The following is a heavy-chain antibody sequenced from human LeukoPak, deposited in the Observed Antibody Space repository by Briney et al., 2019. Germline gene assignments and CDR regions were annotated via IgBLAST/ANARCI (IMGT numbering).Heavy chain of an antibody. J-gene: IGHJ3*01. Sequence: KSGGSLSLSCIASGFTFSDYAMTWIRQAPGKGLEWVSYITSSSTYTNYADSVKGRFTISRDNGRISLFLQMNSLRVDDTAVYYCARERSDYYDACGYADAFDLWGQGTIVTVPS. CDR1: GFTFSDYA. CDR3: ARERSDYYDACGYADAFDL. V-gene: IGHV3-11*05. CDR2: ITSSSTYT. D-gene: IGHD3-22*01.